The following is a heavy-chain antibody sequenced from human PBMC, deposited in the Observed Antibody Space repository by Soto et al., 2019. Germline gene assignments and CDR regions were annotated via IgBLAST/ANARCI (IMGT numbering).Heavy chain of an antibody. D-gene: IGHD3-16*01. J-gene: IGHJ6*02. CDR3: AKDDSAGGSYFYGMDV. CDR2: ISYDGDNK. V-gene: IGHV3-30-3*01. Sequence: QVQLVESGGGVVQPGRSLRLPCVASGFTFSHYAIHWVRQAPGKGLEWVAVISYDGDNKYYADSVKGRFTISRDNTKDTLNLQMNSLRTEDTAVYYCAKDDSAGGSYFYGMDVWGQGTTVTVSS. CDR1: GFTFSHYA.